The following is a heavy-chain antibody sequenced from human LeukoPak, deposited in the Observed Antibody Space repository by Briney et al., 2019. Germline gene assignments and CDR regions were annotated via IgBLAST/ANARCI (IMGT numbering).Heavy chain of an antibody. D-gene: IGHD4-11*01. J-gene: IGHJ3*01. V-gene: IGHV3-30*18. CDR2: ISYDGNNK. CDR1: GFTFSRHA. CDR3: AKPDMTTVTTGGAFDV. Sequence: HPGRSLRLSCAASGFTFSRHAMPWVRQAPGKGLEWVAVISYDGNNKYYADSVKGRFTISRDNSREKVYLQMNSLRPEDTALFYCAKPDMTTVTTGGAFDVWGQGTMVTVSS.